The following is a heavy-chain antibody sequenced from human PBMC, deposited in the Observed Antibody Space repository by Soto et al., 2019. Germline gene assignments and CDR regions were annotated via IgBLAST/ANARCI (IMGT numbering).Heavy chain of an antibody. CDR2: IYPDDSNT. V-gene: IGHV5-51*01. CDR1: GYSFRSYW. Sequence: EVQLVQSGAEVKKPGESLKISCKTSGYSFRSYWIGWVRQMPGKGLEWMGIIYPDDSNTRYSPSFQGQVTISADKSISTALLQWSSLKTADSAMDYCARHLHSDSVHITPVSPDYWGQGTLVTVSS. D-gene: IGHD4-4*01. J-gene: IGHJ4*02. CDR3: ARHLHSDSVHITPVSPDY.